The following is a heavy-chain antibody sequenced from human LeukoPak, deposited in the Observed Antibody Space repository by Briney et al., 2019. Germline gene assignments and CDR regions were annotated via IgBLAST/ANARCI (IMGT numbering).Heavy chain of an antibody. Sequence: GGSLRLSCAASGFTFSSYWMHWVRQAPGKGLVWVSRINSDGSSTSYADSVKGRFTISRDNAKNTLYLQMNSLRAEGTAVYYCARAVHTAYCGGDCPPYYYYMDVWGKGTTVTVSS. D-gene: IGHD2-21*02. CDR1: GFTFSSYW. J-gene: IGHJ6*03. CDR3: ARAVHTAYCGGDCPPYYYYMDV. CDR2: INSDGSST. V-gene: IGHV3-74*01.